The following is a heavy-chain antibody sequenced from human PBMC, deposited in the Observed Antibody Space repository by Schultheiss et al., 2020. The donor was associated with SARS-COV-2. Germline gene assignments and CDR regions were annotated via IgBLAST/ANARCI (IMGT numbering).Heavy chain of an antibody. CDR3: ARDLSRVRGGFDY. V-gene: IGHV4-39*07. J-gene: IGHJ4*02. CDR1: GGSISSSSYY. Sequence: SETLSLTCTVSGGSISSSSYYWGWIRQPPGKGLEWIGEIYHSGSTNYNPSLKSRVTISVDKSKNQFSLKLSSVTAADTAVYYCARDLSRVRGGFDYWGQGTLVTVSS. D-gene: IGHD3-10*01. CDR2: IYHSGST.